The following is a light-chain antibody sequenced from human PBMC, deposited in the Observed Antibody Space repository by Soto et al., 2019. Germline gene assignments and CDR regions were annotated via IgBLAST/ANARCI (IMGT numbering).Light chain of an antibody. CDR2: KAS. CDR3: QHGYVAPYN. Sequence: DIQMTQSPSTLSASVGDRVTITCRASQSISTWLAWYQQEPGEAPKLLIHKASSLQSGVPSRFSGSGSGTDFTLTISSLHPDDFATYYCQHGYVAPYNFGQGTKV. CDR1: QSISTW. J-gene: IGKJ2*01. V-gene: IGKV1-5*03.